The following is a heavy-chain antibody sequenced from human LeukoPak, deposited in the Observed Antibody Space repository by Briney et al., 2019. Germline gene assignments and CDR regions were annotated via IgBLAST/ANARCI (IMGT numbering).Heavy chain of an antibody. CDR2: INHSGST. J-gene: IGHJ6*03. CDR1: GGSFSGYY. V-gene: IGHV4-34*01. Sequence: SETLSLTCAVYGGSFSGYYWSWIRQPPGKGLEWIGEINHSGSTNYNPSLKSRVTISVDTSKTQFSLKLSSVTAADTAVYYCARDRLYDSSGYYLWSDYYYYMDVWGKGTTVTISS. D-gene: IGHD3-22*01. CDR3: ARDRLYDSSGYYLWSDYYYYMDV.